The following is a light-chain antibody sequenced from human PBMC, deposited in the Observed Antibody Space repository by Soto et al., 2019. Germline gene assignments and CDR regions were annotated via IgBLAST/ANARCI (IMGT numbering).Light chain of an antibody. J-gene: IGLJ2*01. V-gene: IGLV2-8*01. CDR3: QSHDTKLDSVV. CDR2: EVS. CDR1: SSDVGGYNY. Sequence: QSALTQPPSASGSPGQSVTISCTGTSSDVGGYNYVSWYQQHPGKAPKLMIYEVSERPSGVPDRFSGSKSSNTASLTVSGLQAEDEADYYCQSHDTKLDSVVFGGGTKLTVL.